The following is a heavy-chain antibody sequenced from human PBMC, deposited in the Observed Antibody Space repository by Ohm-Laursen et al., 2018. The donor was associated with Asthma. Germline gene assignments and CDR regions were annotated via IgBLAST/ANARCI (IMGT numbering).Heavy chain of an antibody. V-gene: IGHV1-18*04. J-gene: IGHJ4*02. CDR1: GYSVTSYA. CDR2: IYIANT. CDR3: VRDVVDRFDH. Sequence: SVKVSCKVSGYSVTSYAFSWVRQAPGQRPEWMGWIYIANTNYAPKFRDRVTLTTDTSTNTLYMNLRSLRSDDTAVYYCVRDVVDRFDHWGQGSLVIVSS. D-gene: IGHD2-21*01.